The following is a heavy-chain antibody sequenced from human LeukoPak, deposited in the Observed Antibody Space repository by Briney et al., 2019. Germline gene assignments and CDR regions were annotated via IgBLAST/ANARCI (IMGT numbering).Heavy chain of an antibody. CDR1: GFTFSSYW. J-gene: IGHJ3*02. CDR2: INSDGSST. D-gene: IGHD2-15*01. CDR3: ARGYCSGGSCRTSAFDI. V-gene: IGHV3-74*01. Sequence: GGSLRLSCAASGFTFSSYWMHWVRQAPGKGLVWVSRINSDGSSTSYADSVKGRFTISRDNAKNTLYLQMNSLRAEDTAVYYCARGYCSGGSCRTSAFDIWGQGTMVTVSS.